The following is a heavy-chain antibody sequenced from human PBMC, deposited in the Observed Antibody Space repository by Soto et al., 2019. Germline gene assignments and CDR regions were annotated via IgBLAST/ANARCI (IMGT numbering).Heavy chain of an antibody. V-gene: IGHV3-33*01. J-gene: IGHJ4*02. D-gene: IGHD3-10*01. CDR3: ARDFPQYYGSGSFSGY. Sequence: GGSLRLSCAASGFTFSSYGMHWVRQAPGKGLEWVAVIWYDGSNKYYADSVKGRFTISRDNSKNTLYLQMNSLRAEDTAVYYCARDFPQYYGSGSFSGYWGQGTLVTVSS. CDR2: IWYDGSNK. CDR1: GFTFSSYG.